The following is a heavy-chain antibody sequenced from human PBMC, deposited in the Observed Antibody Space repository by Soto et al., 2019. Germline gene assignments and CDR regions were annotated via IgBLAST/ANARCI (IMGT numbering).Heavy chain of an antibody. V-gene: IGHV4-34*01. CDR3: ARGVPMIGPFQGDAPDKPYFDS. J-gene: IGHJ4*02. D-gene: IGHD3-22*01. Sequence: SETLSLTCAVYGGSFSGYYWSWICQSPEKGQEWIGEMKHSVSTNQNPSRKSRVTISVDTSKNQFALKLRSVTAADTAVYYCARGVPMIGPFQGDAPDKPYFDSWGLGTRVTVSS. CDR2: MKHSVST. CDR1: GGSFSGYY.